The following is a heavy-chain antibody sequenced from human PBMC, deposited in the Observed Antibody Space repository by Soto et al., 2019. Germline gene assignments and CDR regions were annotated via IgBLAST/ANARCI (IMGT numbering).Heavy chain of an antibody. CDR2: IKQDGSEE. J-gene: IGHJ6*03. V-gene: IGHV3-7*01. CDR1: GFTFTDYW. Sequence: GGSLRLSCLASGFTFTDYWMSWVRQAPGKGLEWVASIKQDGSEEFYVDSVKGRFSISRDDAKNSVFLQMNSLRAEDTALYYCARTGYMDVWGKGTTVTVSS. CDR3: ARTGYMDV.